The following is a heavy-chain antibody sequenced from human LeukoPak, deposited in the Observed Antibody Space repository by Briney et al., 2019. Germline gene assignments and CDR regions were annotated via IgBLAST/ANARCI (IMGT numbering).Heavy chain of an antibody. CDR2: IYSGGST. CDR3: ARVLGTFFDY. V-gene: IGHV3-53*01. CDR1: GFTVSSNY. Sequence: RPGGSLRLSCAASGFTVSSNYMSWVRQAPGKGLEWVSVIYSGGSTYYADSVKGRFTISRDDSKNTLYLQMNSLRAEDTAVYYCARVLGTFFDYWGQGTLVTVSS. D-gene: IGHD3-16*01. J-gene: IGHJ4*02.